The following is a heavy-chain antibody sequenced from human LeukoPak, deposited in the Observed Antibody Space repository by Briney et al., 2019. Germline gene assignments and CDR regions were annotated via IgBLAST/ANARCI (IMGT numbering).Heavy chain of an antibody. V-gene: IGHV4-34*01. D-gene: IGHD3-3*01. CDR3: SRGGLRFLEWLSVWYYFDY. J-gene: IGHJ4*02. Sequence: PSETLSLTCAVYGGSFSGYYWSWIRQPPGKGLEWIGEINHSGSTNYNPSLKSRVTISVDTSKNQFSLKLSAVTAAVTVVFFWSRGGLRFLEWLSVWYYFDYWGQGTLVTVSS. CDR1: GGSFSGYY. CDR2: INHSGST.